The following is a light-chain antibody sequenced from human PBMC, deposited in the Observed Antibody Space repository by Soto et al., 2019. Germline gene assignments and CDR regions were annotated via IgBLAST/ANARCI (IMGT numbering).Light chain of an antibody. V-gene: IGLV2-14*01. CDR1: SSDIITSRY. CDR2: EVS. Sequence: QSVLTQPASVSGSPGQSITISCIGASSDIITSRYVSWYQQHPGKAPKLLIYEVSIRPSGVSSRFSGSKSANTASLTISGLQPEDEADYFCSSDVSGYSLGVFGGGTKLTVL. CDR3: SSDVSGYSLGV. J-gene: IGLJ3*02.